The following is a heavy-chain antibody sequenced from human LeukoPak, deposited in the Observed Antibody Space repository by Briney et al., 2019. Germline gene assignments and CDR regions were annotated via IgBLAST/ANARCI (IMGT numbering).Heavy chain of an antibody. CDR3: ATSYSSGWFRSGPIVYYFDY. J-gene: IGHJ4*02. D-gene: IGHD6-19*01. Sequence: PSETLSLTCTVSGGSISSSSYYWGWIRQPPGKGLEWIGSIYYSGSTYYNPSLKSRVTISVDTSKNQFSLKLSSVTAADTAVYYCATSYSSGWFRSGPIVYYFDYWGQGTLVTVSS. CDR2: IYYSGST. CDR1: GGSISSSSYY. V-gene: IGHV4-39*01.